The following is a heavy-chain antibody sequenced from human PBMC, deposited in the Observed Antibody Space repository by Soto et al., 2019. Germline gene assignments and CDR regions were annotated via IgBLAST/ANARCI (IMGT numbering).Heavy chain of an antibody. CDR3: AKPLVRGVIVSFDY. J-gene: IGHJ4*02. CDR1: GFTFSSYA. Sequence: PGGSLRLSCAASGFTFSSYAISWVRQAPGEGLEWVSAISGSGGSTYYADSVKGRFTISRDNSKNTLYLQMNSLRAEDTAVYYCAKPLVRGVIVSFDYWGQGTLVTVSS. D-gene: IGHD3-10*01. V-gene: IGHV3-23*01. CDR2: ISGSGGST.